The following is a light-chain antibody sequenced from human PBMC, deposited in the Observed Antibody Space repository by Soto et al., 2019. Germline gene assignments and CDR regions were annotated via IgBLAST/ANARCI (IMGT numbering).Light chain of an antibody. J-gene: IGKJ1*01. CDR2: GAS. Sequence: EIVLTQSPGTLSSSPGERATLSCRASQTVASNYLAWYQQKPGQAPRLLFFGASIRATGLPDRFSGGGSGTDFTLTISRLEPEDYAVYYCQQYGSTPGTFHQGTKVEVE. CDR3: QQYGSTPGT. V-gene: IGKV3-20*01. CDR1: QTVASNY.